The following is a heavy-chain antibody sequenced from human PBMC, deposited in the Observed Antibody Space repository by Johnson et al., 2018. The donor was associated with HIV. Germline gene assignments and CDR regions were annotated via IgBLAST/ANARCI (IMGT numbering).Heavy chain of an antibody. D-gene: IGHD1-26*01. CDR2: IRYDGSDK. V-gene: IGHV3-30*02. CDR3: AKGLWGGTYPHDAFDI. J-gene: IGHJ3*02. CDR1: GFTFSGYG. Sequence: QVQLVESGGGVVQPGGSLRLSCAASGFTFSGYGMHWVRQAPGKGLEWVAFIRYDGSDKQYADSVKGRFSIFRDSSNNTLYLQMNSLSAEDTATYYCAKGLWGGTYPHDAFDIWGQGTLVTVSS.